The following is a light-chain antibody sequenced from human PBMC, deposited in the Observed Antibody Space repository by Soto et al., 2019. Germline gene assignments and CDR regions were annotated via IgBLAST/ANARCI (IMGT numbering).Light chain of an antibody. Sequence: EIVLTQSPGTLSLSQGERATLSCRASQSVSNNLAWYQHKPGQAPRLLFYGASTRATGVPGRFSGSGSGTEFTLTISSLQSEDFAVYYCQQYNDWWTFGQGTKVDI. CDR3: QQYNDWWT. J-gene: IGKJ1*01. CDR2: GAS. CDR1: QSVSNN. V-gene: IGKV3-15*01.